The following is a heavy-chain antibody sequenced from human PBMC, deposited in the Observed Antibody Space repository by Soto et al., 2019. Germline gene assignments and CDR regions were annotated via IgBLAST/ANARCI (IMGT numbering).Heavy chain of an antibody. CDR3: ASRGRYYMDV. V-gene: IGHV3-23*01. Sequence: GGSLILSCAASGFTLSSYAMSWVRQAPGKGLEWVSSISIGGCTYYTDSAKGRFTISTDTYKNTLYLQMNSLRAEDTAVYYCASRGRYYMDVWGKGTTVTVSS. CDR1: GFTLSSYA. D-gene: IGHD3-10*01. J-gene: IGHJ6*03. CDR2: ISIGGCT.